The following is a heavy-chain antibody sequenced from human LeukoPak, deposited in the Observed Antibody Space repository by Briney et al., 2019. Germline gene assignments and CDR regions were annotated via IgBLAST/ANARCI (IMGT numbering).Heavy chain of an antibody. Sequence: GGSLRLSCAASGFTFSSYSMNWVRQAPGKGLEWVSSISSSSSYIYYADSVKGRFTISRDNAKNSLYLQMNSLRAEDTAVYYCARDVKVGTTSFDYWGQGTLVTVSS. CDR2: ISSSSSYI. CDR1: GFTFSSYS. V-gene: IGHV3-21*01. CDR3: ARDVKVGTTSFDY. J-gene: IGHJ4*02. D-gene: IGHD1-26*01.